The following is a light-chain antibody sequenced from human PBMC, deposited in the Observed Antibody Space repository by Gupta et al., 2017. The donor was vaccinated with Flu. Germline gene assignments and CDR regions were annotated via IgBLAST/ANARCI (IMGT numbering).Light chain of an antibody. CDR2: SGS. CDR3: RQSLQDPRT. J-gene: IGKJ4*02. Sequence: VTPGAPASSACGASQSRLHSNRSNYLDWYPQEPKKGKQVLIYSGSNLPSGVPDKFSVSGSGTDFTLKISRVKAEDVGTLTKRQSLQDPRTFGEGTKVEIK. CDR1: QSRLHSNRSNY. V-gene: IGKV2-28*01.